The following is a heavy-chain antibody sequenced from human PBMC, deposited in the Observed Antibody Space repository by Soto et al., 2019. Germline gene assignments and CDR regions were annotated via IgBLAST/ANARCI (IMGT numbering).Heavy chain of an antibody. CDR3: TRGGDAYKNGH. CDR1: GGSISSYY. D-gene: IGHD2-21*01. J-gene: IGHJ4*02. V-gene: IGHV4-59*01. Sequence: SETLSLTCTVSGGSISSYYWSWIRQPPGKGLEWIGFIHYSGSTNYNPSLKSRVTMSVDTSKNQFSLKLTSVNAVDTAVYYCTRGGDAYKNGHWGQGTLVTVSS. CDR2: IHYSGST.